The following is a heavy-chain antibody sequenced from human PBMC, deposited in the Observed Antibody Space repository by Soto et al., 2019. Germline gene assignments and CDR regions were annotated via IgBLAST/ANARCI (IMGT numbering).Heavy chain of an antibody. V-gene: IGHV1-2*04. J-gene: IGHJ6*02. D-gene: IGHD1-26*01. CDR1: GYTFTGYY. Sequence: ASVKVSCKASGYTFTGYYMHWVRQAPGQGLEWMGWINPNSGGTNYAQKFQGWVTMTRDTSISTAYMELSRLRSDDTAVYYCARDRGSSHYYYYGMDVWGQGTTVTVSS. CDR2: INPNSGGT. CDR3: ARDRGSSHYYYYGMDV.